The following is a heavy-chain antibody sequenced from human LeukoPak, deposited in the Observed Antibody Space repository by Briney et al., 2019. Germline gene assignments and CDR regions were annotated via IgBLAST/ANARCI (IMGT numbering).Heavy chain of an antibody. CDR1: GGSFSDYY. D-gene: IGHD1-26*01. CDR2: IHPSGTT. V-gene: IGHV4-34*01. CDR3: ARGLDTYKSGVD. J-gene: IGHJ4*02. Sequence: SETLSLTCGVYGGSFSDYYCTWIRQPPGKGLEWIGEIHPSGTTNYNPPLMSRVTMSLDTSKNQFSLKVTSVTAADTAVYFCARGLDTYKSGVDWGQGTLVTVPS.